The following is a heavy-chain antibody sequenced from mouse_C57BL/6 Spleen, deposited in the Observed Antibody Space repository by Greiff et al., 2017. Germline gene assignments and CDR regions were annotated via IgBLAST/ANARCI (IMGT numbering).Heavy chain of an antibody. CDR1: GYSFSSYW. D-gene: IGHD2-4*01. CDR2: IYPGDGDT. CDR3: ARSEDYAFDY. J-gene: IGHJ2*01. Sequence: QVQLQQSGAELVKPGASVKISCKASGYSFSSYWMNWVKQRPGKGLEWIGQIYPGDGDTNYNGKFKGKATLTADKSSSTAYMQLSSLTSEDSSVYFCARSEDYAFDYWGQGTTLTVSS. V-gene: IGHV1-80*01.